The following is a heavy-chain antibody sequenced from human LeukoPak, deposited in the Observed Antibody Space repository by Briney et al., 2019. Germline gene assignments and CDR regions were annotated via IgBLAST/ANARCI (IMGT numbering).Heavy chain of an antibody. D-gene: IGHD3-10*01. V-gene: IGHV3-23*01. Sequence: GGFLRLSCAASRFTFSSYAMSWVRQAPGKGLEWVSTISGSGGSTYYADSVKGRFTISRDNSKNTLYLQINSLRAEDTAVYYWAGGGFGEAYYYYYYMDVWGKGTTVTVSS. CDR2: ISGSGGST. CDR3: AGGGFGEAYYYYYYMDV. J-gene: IGHJ6*03. CDR1: RFTFSSYA.